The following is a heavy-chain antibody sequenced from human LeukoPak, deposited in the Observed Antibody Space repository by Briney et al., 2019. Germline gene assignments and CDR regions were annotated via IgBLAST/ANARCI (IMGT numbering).Heavy chain of an antibody. D-gene: IGHD2-2*01. V-gene: IGHV3-23*01. CDR2: ISGSGGST. CDR3: AKDLVYCSSTSCHYYYYGMDV. Sequence: GGSLRLSRAASGFTFSSYAMSWVRQAPGKGLEWVSAISGSGGSTYYADSVKGRFTISRDNSKNTLYLQMDSLRAEDTAVYYCAKDLVYCSSTSCHYYYYGMDVWGQGTTVTVSS. J-gene: IGHJ6*02. CDR1: GFTFSSYA.